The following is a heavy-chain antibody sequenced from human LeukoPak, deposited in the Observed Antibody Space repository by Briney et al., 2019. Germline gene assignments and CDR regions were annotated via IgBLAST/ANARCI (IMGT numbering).Heavy chain of an antibody. D-gene: IGHD3-22*01. CDR3: ARAQNYYDSSGYYDY. CDR1: GYTFTGYY. Sequence: ASVKVSCKASGYTFTGYYMHWVRQAPGQVLEWMGRINPNSGGTNYAQKFQGRVTMTRDTSISTAYMELSRLRSDDTAVYYCARAQNYYDSSGYYDYWGQGTLVTVSS. CDR2: INPNSGGT. V-gene: IGHV1-2*06. J-gene: IGHJ4*02.